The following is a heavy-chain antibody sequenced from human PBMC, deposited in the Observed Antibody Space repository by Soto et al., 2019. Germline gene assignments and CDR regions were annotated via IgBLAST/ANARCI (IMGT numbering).Heavy chain of an antibody. CDR1: GFTFSSYG. D-gene: IGHD3-22*01. CDR2: ISHDGSNK. V-gene: IGHV3-30*18. CDR3: AKLQYYYDSSGYYSVWTHAFDI. Sequence: QVQLVESGGGVVQPGRSLRLSCAASGFTFSSYGMHWVRQAPGKGLEWVAVISHDGSNKYYADSVKGRFTISRDNSKNTLYLQMNSLRAEDTAVYYCAKLQYYYDSSGYYSVWTHAFDIWGQGTMVTVSS. J-gene: IGHJ3*02.